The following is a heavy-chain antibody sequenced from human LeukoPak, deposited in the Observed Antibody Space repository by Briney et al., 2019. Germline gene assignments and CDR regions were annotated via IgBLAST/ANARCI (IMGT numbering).Heavy chain of an antibody. CDR2: ISSSSSFI. V-gene: IGHV3-21*01. D-gene: IGHD2/OR15-2a*01. J-gene: IGHJ3*02. CDR1: GFTFSNYW. Sequence: PGGALRLSCAASGFTFSNYWMTWVREAPGKGQKWVSYISSSSSFIYYADSVKGRFTISRDNAKNSLYLQMNSLRAEDTAVYYCARALWDSPTDAFDIWGQGTMVTVSS. CDR3: ARALWDSPTDAFDI.